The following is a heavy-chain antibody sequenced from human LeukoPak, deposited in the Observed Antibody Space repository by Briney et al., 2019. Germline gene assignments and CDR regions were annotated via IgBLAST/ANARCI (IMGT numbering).Heavy chain of an antibody. Sequence: ASVKVSCKASGYTFTTYPMNWVRQAPGQGLEWMGWINPNSGGTNYAQKFQGRVTMTRDTSISTAYMELSRLRSDDTAVYYCARDYSSGWYYFDYWGQGTLVTVSS. CDR2: INPNSGGT. CDR3: ARDYSSGWYYFDY. J-gene: IGHJ4*02. V-gene: IGHV1-2*02. D-gene: IGHD6-19*01. CDR1: GYTFTTYP.